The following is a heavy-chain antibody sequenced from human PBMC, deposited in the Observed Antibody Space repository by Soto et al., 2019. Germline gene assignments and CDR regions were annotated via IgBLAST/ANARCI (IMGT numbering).Heavy chain of an antibody. CDR1: GFTFSSYA. D-gene: IGHD4-4*01. J-gene: IGHJ6*02. CDR2: ISSNGDSI. V-gene: IGHV3-64*01. CDR3: ARLHNYLYALDV. Sequence: EVQLVESGGSLVQPGGSLRLSCAASGFTFSSYAMHWVRQAPGKGLEYVSAISSNGDSIYYGNSVKGRFTISRDNSKNTLYLQMGSLRAEDIAVYYCARLHNYLYALDVWGQGTTVTVSS.